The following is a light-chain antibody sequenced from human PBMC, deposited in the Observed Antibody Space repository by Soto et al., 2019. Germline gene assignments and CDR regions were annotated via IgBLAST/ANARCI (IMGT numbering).Light chain of an antibody. CDR2: GAS. CDR3: QQYGNSPAIT. CDR1: ESVSSSY. J-gene: IGKJ5*01. Sequence: EIVLTPSPGTLSLSPGERAALSWSAGESVSSSYLAWYQQKPGQAPKLLIFGASIRATDIPDRFSGSGSGTDFTLTISRLEPEDFAVYYCQQYGNSPAITFGQGTRLEIK. V-gene: IGKV3-20*01.